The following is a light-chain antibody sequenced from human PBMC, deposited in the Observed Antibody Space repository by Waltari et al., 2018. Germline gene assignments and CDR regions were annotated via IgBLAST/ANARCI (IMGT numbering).Light chain of an antibody. CDR3: HQYGSAPL. V-gene: IGKV3-20*01. Sequence: NVLTQSPDTLSLSPGETATLSCRASQSVGDSDLAWYQQKPGQSPRLLIYAASNRASGISDRFSGSGSGRDFTLNISSLEPEDFAVYYCHQYGSAPLFGGGTKVEIK. CDR2: AAS. J-gene: IGKJ4*01. CDR1: QSVGDSD.